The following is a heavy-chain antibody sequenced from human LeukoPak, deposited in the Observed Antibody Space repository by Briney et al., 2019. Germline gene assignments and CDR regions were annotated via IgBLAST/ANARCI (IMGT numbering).Heavy chain of an antibody. CDR3: AILGPGIAAADKLMIFDY. CDR1: GGTFSSYA. CDR2: IIPIFGTA. D-gene: IGHD6-13*01. J-gene: IGHJ4*02. V-gene: IGHV1-69*01. Sequence: SVKVSCKASGGTFSSYAISWVRQAPGQGLEWMGGIIPIFGTANYAQKFQGRVTITADESTSTAYMELSSLRSEDTAVYHCAILGPGIAAADKLMIFDYWGQGTLVTVSS.